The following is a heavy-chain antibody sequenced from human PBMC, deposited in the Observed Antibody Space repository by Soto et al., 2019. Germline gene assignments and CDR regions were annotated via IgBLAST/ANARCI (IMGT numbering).Heavy chain of an antibody. CDR3: AKGESVPLNYYYYYMDV. Sequence: PGGSLRLSCAASGFTFSSYGMHWVRQAPGKGLEWVAVISYDGSNKYYADSVKGRFTISRDNSMNTLYLQMNSLRAEDTAVYYCAKGESVPLNYYYYYMDVWGKGTTVTVSS. CDR1: GFTFSSYG. V-gene: IGHV3-30*18. D-gene: IGHD3-16*01. CDR2: ISYDGSNK. J-gene: IGHJ6*03.